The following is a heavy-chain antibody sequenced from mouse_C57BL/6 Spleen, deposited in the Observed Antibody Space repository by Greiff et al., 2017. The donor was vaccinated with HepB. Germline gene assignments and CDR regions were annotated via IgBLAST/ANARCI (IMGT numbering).Heavy chain of an antibody. J-gene: IGHJ2*01. D-gene: IGHD3-2*02. CDR1: GYSFTGYY. Sequence: EVKLQESGPELVKPGASVKISCKASGYSFTGYYMHWVKQSHGNILDWIGYIYPYNGVSSYNQKFKGKATLTVDKSSSTAYMELRSLTSEDSAVYYCARERGSSGYDYFDYWGQGTTLTVSS. V-gene: IGHV1-31*01. CDR2: IYPYNGVS. CDR3: ARERGSSGYDYFDY.